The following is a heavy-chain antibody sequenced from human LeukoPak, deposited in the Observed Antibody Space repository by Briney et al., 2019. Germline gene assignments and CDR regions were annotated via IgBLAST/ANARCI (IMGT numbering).Heavy chain of an antibody. V-gene: IGHV3-53*01. CDR2: IYSGGST. CDR3: ARYSSGWYSPFDY. CDR1: GFTFSNYN. J-gene: IGHJ4*02. D-gene: IGHD6-19*01. Sequence: GGSLRLSCAASGFTFSNYNMSWVRQAPGKGLEWVSVIYSGGSTYYADSVKGRFTISRDNSKNTLYLQINSLRAEDTAVYYCARYSSGWYSPFDYWGQGTLVTVSS.